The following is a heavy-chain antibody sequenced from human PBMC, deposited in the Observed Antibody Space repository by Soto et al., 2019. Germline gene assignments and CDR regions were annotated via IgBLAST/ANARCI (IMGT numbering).Heavy chain of an antibody. D-gene: IGHD3-16*01. CDR1: GFTFSSNA. CDR3: AREGGGYYFDY. V-gene: IGHV3-64*01. CDR2: ISSNGGST. J-gene: IGHJ4*02. Sequence: EVQLVESGGGLVQPGGSLRLSCAASGFTFSSNAMHWVRQALGKGLEYVSAISSNGGSTYYANSVKGRFTISRDNSKNTLDLQMGSLRAEDMAVYYCAREGGGYYFDYWGQGTLVTVSS.